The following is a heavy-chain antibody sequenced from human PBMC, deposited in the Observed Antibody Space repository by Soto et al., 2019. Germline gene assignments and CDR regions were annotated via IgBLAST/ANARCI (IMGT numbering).Heavy chain of an antibody. V-gene: IGHV1-69*13. CDR2: IIPIFGTA. D-gene: IGHD2-15*01. J-gene: IGHJ6*02. CDR1: GGTFSSYA. Sequence: SVKVSCKASGGTFSSYAISWVRQAPGQGLEWMGVIIPIFGTANYAKKFQGRVTITSDESTSTAYMELSSLRSEDTAVYYGARDFQYCSGGSCYLGDYYYGMHXWGQGTTLTVS. CDR3: ARDFQYCSGGSCYLGDYYYGMHX.